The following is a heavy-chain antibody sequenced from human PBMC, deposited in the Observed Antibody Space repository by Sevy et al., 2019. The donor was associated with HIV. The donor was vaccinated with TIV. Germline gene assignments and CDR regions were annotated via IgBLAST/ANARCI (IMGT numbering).Heavy chain of an antibody. D-gene: IGHD4-17*01. Sequence: GGSLRLSCAASGFTFSSYWMHWVRQAPGKGLVWVSRINSDGSSTSYADSVKGRFTISRDNAKNTLYLQMNSLRAEDTAVYYCAGEHFTVTRSIYYGMDVWGQGTTVTVSS. V-gene: IGHV3-74*01. J-gene: IGHJ6*02. CDR3: AGEHFTVTRSIYYGMDV. CDR2: INSDGSST. CDR1: GFTFSSYW.